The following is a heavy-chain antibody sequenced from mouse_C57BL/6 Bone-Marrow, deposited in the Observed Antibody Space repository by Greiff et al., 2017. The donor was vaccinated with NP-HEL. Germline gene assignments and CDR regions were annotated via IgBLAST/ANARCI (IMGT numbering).Heavy chain of an antibody. J-gene: IGHJ3*01. CDR2: FDPEDGDT. CDR3: ARDWD. Sequence: VQLQQSGAELVKPGASVKLSCTASGFNIPDSYMPWVKQRTAQGLEWIGRFDPEDGDTTSAPKFQGQATITADTSSTTAYLQLSSLTSEDTAVYYCARDWDWGQGTLVTVSA. V-gene: IGHV14-2*01. D-gene: IGHD4-1*01. CDR1: GFNIPDSY.